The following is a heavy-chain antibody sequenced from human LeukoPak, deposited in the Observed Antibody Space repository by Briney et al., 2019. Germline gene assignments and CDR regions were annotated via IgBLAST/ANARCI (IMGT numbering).Heavy chain of an antibody. CDR1: GYTFTSYY. D-gene: IGHD2-15*01. V-gene: IGHV1-46*01. CDR3: AIRGDCSGGSCYSGFDY. J-gene: IGHJ4*01. CDR2: INPSAGST. Sequence: GASVKVSCKASGYTFTSYYIHWARQAPGQGLEWMGIINPSAGSTNYAQNFQGRVTMTRDTSTSTVYMELISLRSEDTAVYYCAIRGDCSGGSCYSGFDYWGQGTLVTVCS.